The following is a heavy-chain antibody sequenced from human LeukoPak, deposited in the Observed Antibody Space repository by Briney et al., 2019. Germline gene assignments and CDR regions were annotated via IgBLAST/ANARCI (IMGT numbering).Heavy chain of an antibody. CDR2: ISADNGNT. J-gene: IGHJ4*02. V-gene: IGHV1-18*01. CDR1: GYTFTSYA. Sequence: WASVKVSCKASGYTFTSYAISWVRQAPGQGLEWMGWISADNGNTDYAQRFQGRVTLTTDTSTSTAYMELRSLRSDDTAVYYCARDRGDGGYPDYWGQGTLVTVSS. D-gene: IGHD5-12*01. CDR3: ARDRGDGGYPDY.